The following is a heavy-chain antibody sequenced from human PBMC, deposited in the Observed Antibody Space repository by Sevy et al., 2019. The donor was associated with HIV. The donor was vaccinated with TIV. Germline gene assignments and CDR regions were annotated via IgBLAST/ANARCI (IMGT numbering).Heavy chain of an antibody. CDR2: IYGSGSTT. Sequence: GESLKISCKPSGFTVVSYAMNWVRQAPGKGLEWVSTIYGSGSTTYHADSLRGRFSISRDDSKNTLYLQMNSLKTEDTAVYYCAGGRFDSSGSFDAFDIWGHGTMVTVSS. CDR1: GFTVVSYA. CDR3: AGGRFDSSGSFDAFDI. J-gene: IGHJ3*02. V-gene: IGHV3-23*01. D-gene: IGHD3-22*01.